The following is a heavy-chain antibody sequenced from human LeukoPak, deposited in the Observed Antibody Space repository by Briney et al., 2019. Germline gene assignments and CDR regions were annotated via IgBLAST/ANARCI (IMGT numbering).Heavy chain of an antibody. CDR3: ASGGWRGDD. J-gene: IGHJ4*02. V-gene: IGHV3-7*01. CDR1: GFTFSSYW. D-gene: IGHD6-19*01. CDR2: IKQDGSEK. Sequence: GGSLRLSCAASGFTFSSYWMSWVRQAPGKGLKWVANIKQDGSEKYYVDSVKGRFTISRDNAKHSLYLQMNSLRAEDTAVYYCASGGWRGDDWGQGTLVTVSS.